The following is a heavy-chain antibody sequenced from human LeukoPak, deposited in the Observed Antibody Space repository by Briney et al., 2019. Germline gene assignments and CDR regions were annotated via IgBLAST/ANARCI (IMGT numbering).Heavy chain of an antibody. CDR2: MNPNSGNT. V-gene: IGHV1-8*03. CDR1: GYTFTSYD. J-gene: IGHJ6*03. CDR3: ARGQQGWFSLYMDV. D-gene: IGHD2-15*01. Sequence: GASVKVSCKASGYTFTSYDINWVRQATGQGLEWMGWMNPNSGNTGYAQKFQGRVTITRNTSISTAYMELSSLRSEDTAVYYCARGQQGWFSLYMDVWGKGTTVTVSS.